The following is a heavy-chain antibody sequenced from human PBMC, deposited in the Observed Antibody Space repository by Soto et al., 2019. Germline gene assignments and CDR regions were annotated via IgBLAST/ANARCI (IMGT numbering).Heavy chain of an antibody. CDR1: GFTFSSYS. V-gene: IGHV3-48*02. CDR2: ISSSSSTI. J-gene: IGHJ6*02. D-gene: IGHD5-12*01. Sequence: EVQLVESGGGLVQPGGSLRLSCAASGFTFSSYSMNWVRQAPGKGLGWVSYISSSSSTIYYADSVKGRFTISRDNAKNSLYLQMNSLRDEDTAVYYCARDQGRGYSGYEGQGYYYYGMDVWGQGTTVTVSS. CDR3: ARDQGRGYSGYEGQGYYYYGMDV.